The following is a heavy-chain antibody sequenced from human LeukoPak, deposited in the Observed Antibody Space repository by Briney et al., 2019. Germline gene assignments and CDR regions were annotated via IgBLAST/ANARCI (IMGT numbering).Heavy chain of an antibody. Sequence: ASVKVSYKASGYTFTTYGISWVRQAPGQGLEWMGWINVGDGNTKYSQKFQGRVTITRGTSASTAYMELSSLRSEDTAVYYCARSPPVTSGWSIFDFWGQGTLVTVSS. D-gene: IGHD6-19*01. V-gene: IGHV1-3*01. CDR3: ARSPPVTSGWSIFDF. CDR2: INVGDGNT. J-gene: IGHJ4*02. CDR1: GYTFTTYG.